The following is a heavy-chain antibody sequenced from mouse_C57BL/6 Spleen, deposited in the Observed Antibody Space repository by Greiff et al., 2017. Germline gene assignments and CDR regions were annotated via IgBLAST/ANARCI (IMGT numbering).Heavy chain of an antibody. Sequence: VQLQQSGAELMKPGASVKLSCKATGYTFTGYWIEWVKQRPGHGLEWIGEILPGSGSTNYNEKFKGKATFTADTSSNTAYMQLSSLTTEDSAIYYCARAGAYYYGSRDYCDYWGQGTTLTVSS. CDR3: ARAGAYYYGSRDYCDY. CDR2: ILPGSGST. CDR1: GYTFTGYW. D-gene: IGHD1-1*01. V-gene: IGHV1-9*01. J-gene: IGHJ2*01.